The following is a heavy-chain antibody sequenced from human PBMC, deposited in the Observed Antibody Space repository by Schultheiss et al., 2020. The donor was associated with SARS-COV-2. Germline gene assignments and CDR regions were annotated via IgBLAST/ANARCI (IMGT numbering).Heavy chain of an antibody. J-gene: IGHJ6*02. Sequence: SQTLSLTCAVSGPSINSGYYWGWIRQSPGKGLEWIGEINHSGSTYYNPSLKSRVTISVDTSKNQFSLKLSSVTAADTAVYYCARVIYGDYPPGYYGMDVWGQGTTVTVSS. CDR3: ARVIYGDYPPGYYGMDV. CDR1: GPSINSGYY. D-gene: IGHD4-17*01. CDR2: INHSGST. V-gene: IGHV4-38-2*01.